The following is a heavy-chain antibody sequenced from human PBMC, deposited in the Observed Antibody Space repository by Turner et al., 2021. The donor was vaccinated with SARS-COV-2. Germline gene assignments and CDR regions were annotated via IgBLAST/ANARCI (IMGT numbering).Heavy chain of an antibody. V-gene: IGHV4-39*01. CDR2: LSYSGST. D-gene: IGHD6-13*01. Sequence: QVHLQESVPGLVQPSDTLALTCSVSGTSLKTRGYFWAWIRQPPGKALEWIGSLSYSGSTYYKASLRSRVTISGDTSKNQFSLRMTSVTASDTAVYYCATPPDRLAAADGFDIWGHGTLVAVTS. CDR3: ATPPDRLAAADGFDI. CDR1: GTSLKTRGYF. J-gene: IGHJ3*02.